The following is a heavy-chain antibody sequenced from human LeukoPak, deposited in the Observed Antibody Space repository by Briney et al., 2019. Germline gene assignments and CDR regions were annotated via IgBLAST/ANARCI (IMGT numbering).Heavy chain of an antibody. Sequence: GGSLRLSCAASGFTFSSYWMSWVRQAPGKGLEWVANIKQDGSEKYSVDSVKGRLTISRDNAKNLLYMQMNSLRAEDTAVYYCARVMSASVWRSYGSYYYYYYMDIWGKGTTVTVSS. CDR3: ARVMSASVWRSYGSYYYYYYMDI. CDR2: IKQDGSEK. V-gene: IGHV3-7*01. J-gene: IGHJ6*03. CDR1: GFTFSSYW. D-gene: IGHD3-16*01.